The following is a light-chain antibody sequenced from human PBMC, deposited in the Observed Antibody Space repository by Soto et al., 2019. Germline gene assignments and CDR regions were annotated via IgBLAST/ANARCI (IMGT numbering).Light chain of an antibody. V-gene: IGLV2-14*03. J-gene: IGLJ1*01. CDR3: TSYTSSSLYV. CDR1: RSEVGGYNY. Sequence: QSALTQPASLSGSPGQSITISCTGTRSEVGGYNYVSWYQQHPGKAPKVMIYDVSNRPSGVSNRFSGSKSGNTASLTISGLQAEDEADYYCTSYTSSSLYVFGTGTKVTVL. CDR2: DVS.